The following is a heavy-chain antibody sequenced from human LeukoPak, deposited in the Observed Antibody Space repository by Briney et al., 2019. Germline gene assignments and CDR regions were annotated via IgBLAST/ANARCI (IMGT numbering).Heavy chain of an antibody. Sequence: GGSLRLSCAASGFTVSSNYMSWVRQAPGKGLEWVSVIYRDGRTFYADSVKGRFTIPRDNLKHTLYLQMNRQRAEDTAVYYCARDPRSGSVNFDYWGQGTLVTVSS. J-gene: IGHJ4*02. D-gene: IGHD6-19*01. CDR3: ARDPRSGSVNFDY. CDR2: IYRDGRT. CDR1: GFTVSSNY. V-gene: IGHV3-53*01.